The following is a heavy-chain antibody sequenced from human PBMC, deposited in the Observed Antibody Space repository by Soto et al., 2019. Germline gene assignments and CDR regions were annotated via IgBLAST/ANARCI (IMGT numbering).Heavy chain of an antibody. CDR1: GGSISSGGYY. Sequence: PSETLSLTCTVSGGSISSGGYYWSWIRQHPGKGLEWIGYIYYSGSTYYNPSLKSRVTISVDTSKNQFSLKLTSVTAADTAVYYCARGIYCSSTSCSFDPWGQGALVTVSS. V-gene: IGHV4-31*03. CDR3: ARGIYCSSTSCSFDP. D-gene: IGHD2-2*01. CDR2: IYYSGST. J-gene: IGHJ5*02.